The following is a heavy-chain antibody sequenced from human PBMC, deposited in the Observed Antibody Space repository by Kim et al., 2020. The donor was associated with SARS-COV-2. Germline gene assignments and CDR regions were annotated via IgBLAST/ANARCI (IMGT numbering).Heavy chain of an antibody. V-gene: IGHV3-11*01. J-gene: IGHJ4*02. Sequence: VKGRFTISRDNAKNSLYLQMSSLRAEDTAVYYGASQGDSSGYYYVSIDYWGQGTLVTVSS. CDR3: ASQGDSSGYYYVSIDY. D-gene: IGHD3-22*01.